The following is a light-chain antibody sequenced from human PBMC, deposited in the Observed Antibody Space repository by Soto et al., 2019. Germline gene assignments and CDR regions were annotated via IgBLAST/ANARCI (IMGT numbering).Light chain of an antibody. CDR3: QEYNSYPVS. Sequence: DIQVTQSPATLSAFVGDRVTISCRARQSIGTWLAWYPQKPGKAPKLLIYDAATLESGVPSRFSGSGSGTEFTLTISSLQPEDVATYYFQEYNSYPVSFGQGTRL. CDR2: DAA. CDR1: QSIGTW. J-gene: IGKJ5*01. V-gene: IGKV1-5*01.